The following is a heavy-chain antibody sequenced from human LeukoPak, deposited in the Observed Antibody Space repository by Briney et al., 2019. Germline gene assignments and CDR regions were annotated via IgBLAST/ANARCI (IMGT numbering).Heavy chain of an antibody. J-gene: IGHJ5*02. CDR3: ARVTEARPFGELLPIT. D-gene: IGHD3-10*01. Sequence: SVKVSCKASGGTFSSYAISWVRQAPGQGLEWMGRIIPILGIANYAQKFQGRVAITADKSTSTAYTELSSLRSEDTAVYYCARVTEARPFGELLPITWGQGTLVTVSS. V-gene: IGHV1-69*04. CDR2: IIPILGIA. CDR1: GGTFSSYA.